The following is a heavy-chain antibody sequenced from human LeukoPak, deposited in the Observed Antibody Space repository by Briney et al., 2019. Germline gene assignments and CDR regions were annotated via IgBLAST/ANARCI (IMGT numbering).Heavy chain of an antibody. D-gene: IGHD2-2*01. J-gene: IGHJ5*02. CDR2: IYPGDSDT. CDR1: GYSFTSYW. V-gene: IGHV5-51*01. CDR3: ARQICSSTSRYWIDP. Sequence: GESLKISCKGSGYSFTSYWIGWVRQMPGKGLEWMGIIYPGDSDTRYSPSFQGQVTISADKSISTAYLQWSSLKASDTAMYYCARQICSSTSRYWIDPWGQGTLVTVSS.